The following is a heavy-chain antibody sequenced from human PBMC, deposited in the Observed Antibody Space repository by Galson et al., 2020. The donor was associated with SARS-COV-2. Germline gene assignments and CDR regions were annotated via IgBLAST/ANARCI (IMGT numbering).Heavy chain of an antibody. CDR3: ARDVRATSYYYYGMDV. V-gene: IGHV4-30-4*01. D-gene: IGHD1-26*01. Sequence: SETLSLTCTVSGGSISGTDYYWSWIRQAQGQGLEWIAYIYYTGSTHYNPSLKSRVTISVDTSQNQFSLKMKAVTAADTAVYYCARDVRATSYYYYGMDVWGQGTTVTVSS. CDR2: IYYTGST. J-gene: IGHJ6*01. CDR1: GGSISGTDYY.